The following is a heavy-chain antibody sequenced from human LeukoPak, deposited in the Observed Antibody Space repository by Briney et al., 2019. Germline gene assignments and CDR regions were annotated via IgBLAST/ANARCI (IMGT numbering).Heavy chain of an antibody. D-gene: IGHD6-13*01. CDR3: AKVQVAAWRPFAGRNFDY. Sequence: GGSLRLSCAASGFTFSSYAMSWVRQAPGKGLERVSAISGSGGSTYYADSVKGRFTISRDNSKNTLYLQMNSLRAEDTAVYYCAKVQVAAWRPFAGRNFDYWGQGTLVTVSS. J-gene: IGHJ4*02. V-gene: IGHV3-23*01. CDR1: GFTFSSYA. CDR2: ISGSGGST.